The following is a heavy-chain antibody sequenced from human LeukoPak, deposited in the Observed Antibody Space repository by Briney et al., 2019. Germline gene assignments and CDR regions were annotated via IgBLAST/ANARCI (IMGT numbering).Heavy chain of an antibody. J-gene: IGHJ6*03. CDR1: GDSFSSGSYY. CDR2: IYISGTT. V-gene: IGHV4-61*02. Sequence: SETLSLTCTVSGDSFSSGSYYWTWIRQTAGKGLEWIGRIYISGTTNYNPSLNSRVTISLDTSKNQFSLKLSSVSAADTAVYYCARGRTADYYQYYMDVWGKGTTVTVSS. D-gene: IGHD5-18*01. CDR3: ARGRTADYYQYYMDV.